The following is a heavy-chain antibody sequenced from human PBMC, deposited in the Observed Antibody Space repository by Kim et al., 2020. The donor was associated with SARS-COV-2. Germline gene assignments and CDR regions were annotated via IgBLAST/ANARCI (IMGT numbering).Heavy chain of an antibody. CDR2: SNT. V-gene: IGHV3-30*02. J-gene: IGHJ4*02. Sequence: SNTNYAKSEDGRFTLSRDKSKHTLYLQMTGLRAEDTAVYYCAKAEAYDYWGQGTLVTVSS. CDR3: AKAEAYDY.